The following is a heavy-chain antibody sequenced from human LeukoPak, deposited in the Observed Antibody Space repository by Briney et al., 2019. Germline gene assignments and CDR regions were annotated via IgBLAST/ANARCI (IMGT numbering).Heavy chain of an antibody. Sequence: GGSLRLSCAASGFTFSSYWMHWVRQAPGKGLVWVSRINSDGSSTRYADSVKGRFTISRDNAKNTLYLQMDSLRAEDTAVYYCAKVGIRISLIVVVFTTADDWYFDLWGRGTLVTVSS. CDR2: INSDGSST. CDR3: AKVGIRISLIVVVFTTADDWYFDL. D-gene: IGHD3-22*01. CDR1: GFTFSSYW. V-gene: IGHV3-74*01. J-gene: IGHJ2*01.